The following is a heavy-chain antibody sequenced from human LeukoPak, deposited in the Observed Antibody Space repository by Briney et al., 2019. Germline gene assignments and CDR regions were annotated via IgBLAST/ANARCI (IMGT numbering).Heavy chain of an antibody. J-gene: IGHJ4*02. CDR1: GYTFTSYA. CDR2: INTNTGSP. D-gene: IGHD3-22*01. CDR3: ARIGSGYYLGDFDY. V-gene: IGHV7-4-1*02. Sequence: ASVKVSCKASGYTFTSYAMNWVRQAPGQGLEWMGWINTNTGSPTYAQGFTGRFVFSLDTSVSTAYLQISSLKAEDTAVYYCARIGSGYYLGDFDYWGQGTLVTVSS.